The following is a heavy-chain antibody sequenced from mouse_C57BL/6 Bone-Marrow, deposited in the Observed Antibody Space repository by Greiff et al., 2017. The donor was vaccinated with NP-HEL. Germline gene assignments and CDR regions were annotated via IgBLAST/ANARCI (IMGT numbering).Heavy chain of an antibody. J-gene: IGHJ2*01. V-gene: IGHV1-52*01. CDR1: GYTFTSYW. CDR2: IDPSDSET. D-gene: IGHD1-1*01. Sequence: VQLQEPGAELVRPGSSVKLSCKASGYTFTSYWMHWVKQRPIQGLEWIGNIDPSDSETHYNQKFKDKATLTVDKSSSTAYMQLSSLTSEDSAVYYCARQLLRGNYFDYWGKGTTLTVSS. CDR3: ARQLLRGNYFDY.